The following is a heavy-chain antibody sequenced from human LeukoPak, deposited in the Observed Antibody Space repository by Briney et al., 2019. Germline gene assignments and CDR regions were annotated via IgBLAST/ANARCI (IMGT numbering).Heavy chain of an antibody. CDR2: MNPNSGNT. D-gene: IGHD7-27*01. CDR1: GYTFTSYD. CDR3: ARACLTGPPDRCYGMDV. Sequence: ASVKVSCKASGYTFTSYDINWVRQATGQGLEWMGWMNPNSGNTGYAQKFQGRVTMTRNTSISTAYMELSSLRSEATAVYYCARACLTGPPDRCYGMDVWGQGTTVTVSS. J-gene: IGHJ6*02. V-gene: IGHV1-8*01.